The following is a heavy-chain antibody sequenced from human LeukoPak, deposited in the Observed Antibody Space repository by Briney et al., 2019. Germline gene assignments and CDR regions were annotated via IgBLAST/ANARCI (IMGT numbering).Heavy chain of an antibody. CDR2: IYSGGST. CDR3: AYNGIAVACNVNYFDY. CDR1: GFTVSSNF. J-gene: IGHJ4*02. V-gene: IGHV3-66*01. D-gene: IGHD6-19*01. Sequence: GGSLRLSCAASGFTVSSNFMSWVRQAPGKGLEWVSVIYSGGSTYYADSVKGRFTISRDNSKNTLYLQMNSLRAEDTAVYYCAYNGIAVACNVNYFDYWGQGTLVTVSS.